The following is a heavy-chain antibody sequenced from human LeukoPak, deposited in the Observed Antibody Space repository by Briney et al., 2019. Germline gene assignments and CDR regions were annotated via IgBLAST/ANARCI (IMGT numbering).Heavy chain of an antibody. D-gene: IGHD3-10*01. CDR3: ARPRLLYGSGPILV. CDR1: GGSISSSSYY. Sequence: ASETLSLTCTVSGGSISSSSYYWGWIRQPPGKGLEWIGSIYYSGSTYYNPSLKSRVTISVDTSKNQFSLNLTSVTAADTAVYYCARPRLLYGSGPILVWGQGNLVTVSS. V-gene: IGHV4-39*01. CDR2: IYYSGST. J-gene: IGHJ4*02.